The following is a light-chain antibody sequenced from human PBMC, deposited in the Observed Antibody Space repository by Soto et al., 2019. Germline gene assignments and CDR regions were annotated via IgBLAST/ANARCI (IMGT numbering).Light chain of an antibody. Sequence: EIVMTQSPATLSVSPGERATLSCRASQSVDSHLAWYQQKPGQAPRLLIYGASTRATGIPARFSGSGSGTEFTLSISSLQPEDFAVYYCQQYNNWPQTFGQGTKVDIK. CDR1: QSVDSH. V-gene: IGKV3-15*01. CDR2: GAS. CDR3: QQYNNWPQT. J-gene: IGKJ1*01.